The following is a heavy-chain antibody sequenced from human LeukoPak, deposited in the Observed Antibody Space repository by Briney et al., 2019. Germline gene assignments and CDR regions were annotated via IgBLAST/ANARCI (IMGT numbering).Heavy chain of an antibody. J-gene: IGHJ3*02. CDR2: ISAYNSNT. Sequence: ASVKVSCKASGYTFTSYGISWVRQAPGQGLEWMGWISAYNSNTNYAQKLQGRVTMTTDTSTSTAYMELRSLRSDDTAVYYCARESPDYGDYLDAFDIWAKGQWSPSLQ. V-gene: IGHV1-18*01. D-gene: IGHD4-17*01. CDR3: ARESPDYGDYLDAFDI. CDR1: GYTFTSYG.